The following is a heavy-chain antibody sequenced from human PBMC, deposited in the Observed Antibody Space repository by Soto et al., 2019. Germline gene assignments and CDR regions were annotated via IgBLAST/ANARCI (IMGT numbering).Heavy chain of an antibody. CDR3: TTVASTHFDS. D-gene: IGHD4-17*01. CDR2: IFYPGTA. J-gene: IGHJ4*02. V-gene: IGHV4-39*01. Sequence: QLQESGTGLLKPSETLSLTCTVSGGSISSPSYNWGWVRQAPGKGPEWLGTIFYPGTAHYNPSLKRRLAISVDTSKSQVSLSLTSVTAADTAVYYCTTVASTHFDSWGQGAQVTVSS. CDR1: GGSISSPSYN.